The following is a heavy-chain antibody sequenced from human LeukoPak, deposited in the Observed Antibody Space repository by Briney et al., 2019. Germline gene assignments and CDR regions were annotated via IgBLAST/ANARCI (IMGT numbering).Heavy chain of an antibody. CDR1: GFTFSNYA. V-gene: IGHV3-30*04. D-gene: IGHD6-19*01. CDR3: ATPEKQWHIFDC. Sequence: GRSLRLSCAASGFTFSNYAMHWVRQAPGKGLEWVAVISFDGSNKYYADSVKGRFTISRDNSKNTLYLQMNSLRAEDTAVYYCATPEKQWHIFDCWGQGTLVTVSS. CDR2: ISFDGSNK. J-gene: IGHJ4*02.